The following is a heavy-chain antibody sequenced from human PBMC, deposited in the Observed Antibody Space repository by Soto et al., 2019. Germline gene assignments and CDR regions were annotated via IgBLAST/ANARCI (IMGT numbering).Heavy chain of an antibody. CDR1: GYSFTSYW. V-gene: IGHV5-10-1*01. J-gene: IGHJ4*02. D-gene: IGHD2-2*01. Sequence: GESLKISCKGSGYSFTSYWISWVRQMPGKGLEWMGRIDPSDSYTNYSPSFQGHVTISADKSISTAYLQWSSLKASDTAMYYCARQPEPLYCSSTSCYSDYWGQGTLVTVSS. CDR3: ARQPEPLYCSSTSCYSDY. CDR2: IDPSDSYT.